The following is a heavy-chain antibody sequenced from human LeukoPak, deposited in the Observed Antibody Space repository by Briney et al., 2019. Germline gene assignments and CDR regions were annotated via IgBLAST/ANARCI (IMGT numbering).Heavy chain of an antibody. D-gene: IGHD5-24*01. J-gene: IGHJ4*02. V-gene: IGHV1-3*01. CDR3: ARGPPTAMATIQLDY. Sequence: KFQGRVTITRDTSASTAYKELSSLRSEDTAVYYCARGPPTAMATIQLDYWGQGTLVTVSS.